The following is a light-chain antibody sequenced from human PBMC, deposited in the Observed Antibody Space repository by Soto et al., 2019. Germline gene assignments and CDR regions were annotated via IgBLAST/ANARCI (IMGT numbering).Light chain of an antibody. Sequence: DIQMTQSPSSLSASVGDRVTITCRASQDISNYLAWFQQKPGKAPKPLIYAASRLQSGVSSKFSGSGSGTDFTLTISSLQPDDLATYYCQHYNSFPITFGQGTRLEIK. CDR1: QDISNY. J-gene: IGKJ5*01. CDR3: QHYNSFPIT. CDR2: AAS. V-gene: IGKV1-16*02.